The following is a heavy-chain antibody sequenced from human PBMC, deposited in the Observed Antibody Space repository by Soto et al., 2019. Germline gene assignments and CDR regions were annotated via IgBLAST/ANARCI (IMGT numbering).Heavy chain of an antibody. V-gene: IGHV4-31*02. CDR1: GGPVSCDGLY. D-gene: IGHD3-22*01. J-gene: IGHJ6*02. CDR2: VYHTGTT. Sequence: PSETLSLTCVVSGGPVSCDGLYWSGIRHLPGKGLEWIANVYHTGTTYYNPSLKSRVSMSVDTSQNQFSLILASVTAADTAVYYCARALVTDYNSRDYHYYFAMDVWGQGTSVTVSS. CDR3: ARALVTDYNSRDYHYYFAMDV.